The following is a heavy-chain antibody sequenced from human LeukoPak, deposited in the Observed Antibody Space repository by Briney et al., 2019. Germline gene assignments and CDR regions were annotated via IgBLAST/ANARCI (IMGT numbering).Heavy chain of an antibody. D-gene: IGHD2-2*01. CDR1: GFTFSSYS. CDR3: ASSDIVVVPAAGPQDVFDI. Sequence: GGSLRLSCAASGFTFSSYSMTWVRQAPGKGLEWVSSISSSSSYIYYADSVKGRFTISRDNAKNSLYLQMNSLRAEDTAVYYCASSDIVVVPAAGPQDVFDIWGQGTMVTVSS. V-gene: IGHV3-21*01. J-gene: IGHJ3*02. CDR2: ISSSSSYI.